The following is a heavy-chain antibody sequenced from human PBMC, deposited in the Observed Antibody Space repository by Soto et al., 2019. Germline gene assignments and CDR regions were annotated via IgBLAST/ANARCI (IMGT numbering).Heavy chain of an antibody. CDR2: MNPNSGNT. J-gene: IGHJ5*02. D-gene: IGHD2-15*01. V-gene: IGHV1-8*01. CDR3: ARAPVYGGNGWLDP. Sequence: QVQLVQSGAEVKRPGAPVMVSCRATGYTFKNYDINWVRQATGQGLEWMGRMNPNSGNTGYAQKFQGRVTMTRNTSISTAYLELSSLRSEDTAVYYCARAPVYGGNGWLDPWGQGTLVTVSS. CDR1: GYTFKNYD.